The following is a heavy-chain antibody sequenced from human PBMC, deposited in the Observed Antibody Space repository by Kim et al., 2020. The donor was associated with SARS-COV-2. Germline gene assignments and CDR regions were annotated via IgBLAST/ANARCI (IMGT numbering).Heavy chain of an antibody. V-gene: IGHV4-34*01. Sequence: SETLSLTCAVYGGSFSGYYWSWIRQPPGKGLEWIGEINHSGSTNYNPSLKSRVTISVDTSKNQFSLKLSSVTAADTAVYYCARKVGAATKLDYWGQGTLV. CDR1: GGSFSGYY. J-gene: IGHJ4*02. CDR3: ARKVGAATKLDY. D-gene: IGHD1-26*01. CDR2: INHSGST.